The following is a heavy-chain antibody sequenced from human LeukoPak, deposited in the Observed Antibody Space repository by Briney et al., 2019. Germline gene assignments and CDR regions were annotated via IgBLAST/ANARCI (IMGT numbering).Heavy chain of an antibody. V-gene: IGHV4-39*07. CDR3: ARDPRYQRNFDY. J-gene: IGHJ4*02. D-gene: IGHD1-1*01. CDR1: GGSISSSSYY. CDR2: IYHSGST. Sequence: SETLSLTCTVSGGSISSSSYYWGWIRQPPGKGLEWFGSIYHSGSTYYNPSLKSRVTISVDTSKNQFSLKLSSVTAADTAVYYCARDPRYQRNFDYWGQGTLVTVSS.